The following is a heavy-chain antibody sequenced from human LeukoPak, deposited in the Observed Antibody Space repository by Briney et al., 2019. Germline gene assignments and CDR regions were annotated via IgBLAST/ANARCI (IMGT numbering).Heavy chain of an antibody. V-gene: IGHV3-23*01. CDR3: AKSMVRGNPYYMDV. CDR2: ISGSGGST. Sequence: GGSLRLSCAASGFTFSSYGMSWVRQAPGKGLEWVSAISGSGGSTYYADSVKGRFTISRDNSKNTLYLQMNSLRAEDTAVYYCAKSMVRGNPYYMDVWGKGTTVTISS. D-gene: IGHD3-10*01. J-gene: IGHJ6*03. CDR1: GFTFSSYG.